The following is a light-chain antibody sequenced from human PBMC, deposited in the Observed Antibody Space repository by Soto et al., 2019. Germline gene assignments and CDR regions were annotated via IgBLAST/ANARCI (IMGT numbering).Light chain of an antibody. CDR3: QNYNSYPWT. V-gene: IGKV1-5*01. Sequence: DIQMTQSPSTLSASVGDRVTITCRASQSISSWLAWYQQKPGKAPKLLIYDASSLESGGPSRFSGSGSGTEFTLTISSLQPDDFATYYCQNYNSYPWTFGQGTKVEIK. CDR1: QSISSW. CDR2: DAS. J-gene: IGKJ1*01.